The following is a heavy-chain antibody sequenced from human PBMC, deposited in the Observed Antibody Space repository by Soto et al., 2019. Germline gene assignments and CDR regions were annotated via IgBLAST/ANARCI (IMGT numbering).Heavy chain of an antibody. V-gene: IGHV4-34*01. CDR1: GGSFSGYY. D-gene: IGHD4-17*01. J-gene: IGHJ5*02. CDR3: ARGGYGDYNWFDP. Sequence: QVQLQQWGAGLLKPSETLSLTCAVYGGSFSGYYWSWIRQPPGKGLEWIGDINHSGSINYNPSLKSRVTISVDTSKNQFSMKLSSVTAADTAVYYCARGGYGDYNWFDPWGQGTLVTVSS. CDR2: INHSGSI.